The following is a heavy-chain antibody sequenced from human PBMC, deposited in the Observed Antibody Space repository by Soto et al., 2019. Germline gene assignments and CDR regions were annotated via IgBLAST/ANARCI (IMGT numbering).Heavy chain of an antibody. J-gene: IGHJ3*02. CDR1: GFTVSSNY. CDR2: IYSGGST. V-gene: IGHV3-66*01. D-gene: IGHD6-13*01. Sequence: GGSLRLSCAASGFTVSSNYMSWVRQAPGKGLEWVSVIYSGGSTYYADSVKGRFTISRHNSKNTLYLQMNSLRAEDTAVYYCARDRIAAADDAFDIWGQGTMVTVSS. CDR3: ARDRIAAADDAFDI.